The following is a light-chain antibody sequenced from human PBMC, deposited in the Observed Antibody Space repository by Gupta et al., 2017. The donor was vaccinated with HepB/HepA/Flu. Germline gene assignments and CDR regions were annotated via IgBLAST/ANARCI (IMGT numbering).Light chain of an antibody. CDR3: DTGDSTRSDHV. J-gene: IGLJ1*01. Sequence: QSVLTQPPSVSPAPGQKVTISCSGSSSNIGSFYVSWYQQFPGAAPKLLIYENNNRPSGIPDGFSGSKYGTSATLGVTALQTGEEADYYCDTGDSTRSDHVFGTGTKVTVL. CDR1: SSNIGSFY. CDR2: ENN. V-gene: IGLV1-51*02.